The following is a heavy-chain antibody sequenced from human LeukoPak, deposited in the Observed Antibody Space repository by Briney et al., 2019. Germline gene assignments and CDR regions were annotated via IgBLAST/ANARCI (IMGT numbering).Heavy chain of an antibody. CDR1: GFTFSNVW. V-gene: IGHV3-15*01. Sequence: GGSLRLSCAASGFTFSNVWMSWVRQVPGKGLEWVGRIRRKTDGETTDHAAPVKGRFTISRDDSKNTLYLQMNSLKTEDTAVYYCVTDLVIKGYFDRWGQGALVTVSS. CDR3: VTDLVIKGYFDR. J-gene: IGHJ4*02. CDR2: IRRKTDGETT. D-gene: IGHD2-21*01.